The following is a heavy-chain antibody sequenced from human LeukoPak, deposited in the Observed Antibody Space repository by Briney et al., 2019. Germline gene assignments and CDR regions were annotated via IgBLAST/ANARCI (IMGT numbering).Heavy chain of an antibody. CDR3: ARRNAPAAMWWLPPDWFDP. CDR1: GGSFSGYY. CDR2: INHSGST. D-gene: IGHD2-2*01. V-gene: IGHV4-34*01. Sequence: SETLSLTCAVYGGSFSGYYWSWIRQPPGKGLEWIGEINHSGSTNYNPSLKSRVTISVDTSKNQFSLKLSSVTAADTAVYYCARRNAPAAMWWLPPDWFDPWGQGTLVTVSS. J-gene: IGHJ5*02.